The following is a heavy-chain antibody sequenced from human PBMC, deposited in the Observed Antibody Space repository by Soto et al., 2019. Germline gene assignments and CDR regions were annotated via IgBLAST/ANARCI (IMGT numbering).Heavy chain of an antibody. Sequence: QVQLVQSGAEVKKPGASVKVSCKASGYTFTSYAMHWVRRAPGQRLEWMGWINAGNGNTKYSKKFQGRVTITRDTSASTAYMELSSLRSEDTAVYYCARGYGGRIGWFGPWGQGTLVTVSS. J-gene: IGHJ5*02. CDR1: GYTFTSYA. V-gene: IGHV1-3*01. CDR3: ARGYGGRIGWFGP. CDR2: INAGNGNT. D-gene: IGHD3-16*01.